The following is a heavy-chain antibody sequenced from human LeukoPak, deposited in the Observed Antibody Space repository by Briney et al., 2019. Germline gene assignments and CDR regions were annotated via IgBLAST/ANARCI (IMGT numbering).Heavy chain of an antibody. CDR1: GYSFTSYW. CDR3: ARGSSHDSSGYQGWFDP. J-gene: IGHJ5*02. V-gene: IGHV5-10-1*01. Sequence: GESLRISCKGSGYSFTSYWISWVRQMPGKGLEWMGRIDPSDSYTNYSPSFQGHVTISADKSISTAYLQWSSLKASDTAMYYCARGSSHDSSGYQGWFDPWGQGTLVTVSS. CDR2: IDPSDSYT. D-gene: IGHD3-22*01.